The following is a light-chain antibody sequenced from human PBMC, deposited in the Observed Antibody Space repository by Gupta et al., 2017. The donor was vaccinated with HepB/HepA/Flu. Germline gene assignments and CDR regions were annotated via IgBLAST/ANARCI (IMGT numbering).Light chain of an antibody. J-gene: IGLJ2*01. Sequence: YEVSQPTSVSVSPGQKASINCSGDKLGDKYACWYQQKPGQSPLLVIYQDTKRPSGIPERFSGSNSGNTATLTISGTQAMDEADYYCQAWDSSTVVFGGGTKLTVL. CDR3: QAWDSSTVV. CDR2: QDT. V-gene: IGLV3-1*01. CDR1: KLGDKY.